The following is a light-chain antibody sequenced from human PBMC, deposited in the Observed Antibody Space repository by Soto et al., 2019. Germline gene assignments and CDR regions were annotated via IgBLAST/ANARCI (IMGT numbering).Light chain of an antibody. V-gene: IGLV2-14*01. J-gene: IGLJ1*01. CDR1: SSDVGGYNY. Sequence: QSVLTQPASVSGSPGQSITISCTGTSSDVGGYNYVSWYQQHPGKAPKLMIYEVSHRPSGVSNRFSGSKSGNTASLTISGLQAQDEADYFCTSTTHGSIYVLGNGTKVTV. CDR2: EVS. CDR3: TSTTHGSIYV.